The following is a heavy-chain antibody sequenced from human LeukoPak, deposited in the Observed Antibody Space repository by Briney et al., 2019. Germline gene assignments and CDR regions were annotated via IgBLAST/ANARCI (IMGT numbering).Heavy chain of an antibody. CDR2: ISAYNGNT. V-gene: IGHV1-18*01. D-gene: IGHD3-22*01. J-gene: IGHJ5*02. CDR3: ARESLARTYYYDNNWFDP. CDR1: GYTFTSYG. Sequence: ASVKVSCKASGYTFTSYGISWVRQAPGQGLEWMGWISAYNGNTNYAQKLQGRVTMTTDTSTSTAYMELSSLRSEDTAVYYCARESLARTYYYDNNWFDPWGQGTLVAVSS.